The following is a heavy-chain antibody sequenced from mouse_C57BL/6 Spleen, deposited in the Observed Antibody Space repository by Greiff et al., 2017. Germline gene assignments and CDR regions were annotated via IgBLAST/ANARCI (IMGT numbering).Heavy chain of an antibody. V-gene: IGHV1-80*01. CDR2: IYPGDGDT. CDR3: ARVGSPYAMDY. J-gene: IGHJ4*01. Sequence: VQLQQSGAELLKPGASVRISCKASGYAFSSYWMNWVKQRPGKGLEWIGQIYPGDGDTNYNGKFKGKATLTADKSSSTAYMQLSSLTSEDSAVYFCARVGSPYAMDYWGQGTSVTVSS. CDR1: GYAFSSYW.